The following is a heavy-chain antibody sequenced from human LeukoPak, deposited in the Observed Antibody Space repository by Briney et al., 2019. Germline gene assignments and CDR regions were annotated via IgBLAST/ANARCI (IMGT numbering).Heavy chain of an antibody. V-gene: IGHV3-48*03. CDR3: ARDGGSAWFLDY. Sequence: SEGSLRLSCAASGFTFSSYEMNWVRQAPGKGLEWVSYISSSGSTIYYADSVKGRFTISRDNAKNSLYLQMNSLRAEDTAAYYCARDGGSAWFLDYWGQGTLVTVSS. J-gene: IGHJ4*02. D-gene: IGHD6-19*01. CDR2: ISSSGSTI. CDR1: GFTFSSYE.